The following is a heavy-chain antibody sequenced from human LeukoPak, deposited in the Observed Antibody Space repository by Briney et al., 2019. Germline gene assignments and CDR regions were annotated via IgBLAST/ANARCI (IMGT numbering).Heavy chain of an antibody. Sequence: PGGSLRLSCAASGFTFSTYAMHCVRQAPGKGLEWVAFIRYDGGNKYYADSVKGRFTISRDNSKNTLYLQMNSLRPEDTAVYYCAKDGPRRDGYNDHWGQGTLVTVSS. CDR1: GFTFSTYA. J-gene: IGHJ4*02. CDR3: AKDGPRRDGYNDH. D-gene: IGHD5-24*01. CDR2: IRYDGGNK. V-gene: IGHV3-30*02.